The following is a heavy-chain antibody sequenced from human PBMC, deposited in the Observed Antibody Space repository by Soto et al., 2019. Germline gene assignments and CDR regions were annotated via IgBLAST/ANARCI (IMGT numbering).Heavy chain of an antibody. CDR2: LYSAGAT. J-gene: IGHJ2*01. D-gene: IGHD3-16*01. Sequence: EVQLVESGGGLLQPGGSLRVSCAASGFTVSSSYMNWVRQAPGKRLEWVATLYSAGATSYADSVKGRFTISRDNSQNTLYLPMNRLKVEDPDAYHCARVVESNVWNGYWFFDLWGRGTLVTFSS. CDR1: GFTVSSSY. CDR3: ARVVESNVWNGYWFFDL. V-gene: IGHV3-53*01.